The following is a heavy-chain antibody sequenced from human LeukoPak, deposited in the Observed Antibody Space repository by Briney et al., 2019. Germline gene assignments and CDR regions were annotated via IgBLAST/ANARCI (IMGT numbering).Heavy chain of an antibody. Sequence: GGSLRLSCAASGFTFSSYGMHWVRQAPGKGLEWVAVISYDGSNKYYADSVKGRFTISRDNSKNTLYLQMNSLRAEDTAAYYCAKVSLYSSSSHFDYWGQGTLVTVSS. D-gene: IGHD6-6*01. CDR2: ISYDGSNK. J-gene: IGHJ4*02. CDR1: GFTFSSYG. V-gene: IGHV3-30*18. CDR3: AKVSLYSSSSHFDY.